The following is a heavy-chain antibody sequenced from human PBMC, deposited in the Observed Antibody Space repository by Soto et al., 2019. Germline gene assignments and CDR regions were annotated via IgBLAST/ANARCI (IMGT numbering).Heavy chain of an antibody. V-gene: IGHV4-39*01. CDR2: IYYSGST. CDR3: ARQQLVPLDFDY. CDR1: GGSISSSSYY. D-gene: IGHD6-13*01. Sequence: QLQLQESGPGLVKPSETLSLTCTVSGGSISSSSYYWGWIRQPPGKGLEWIGSIYYSGSTYYNPSLKSRVTISVDTSKNQFSLKLSSVTAADPAVYYCARQQLVPLDFDYWGQGTLVTVSS. J-gene: IGHJ4*02.